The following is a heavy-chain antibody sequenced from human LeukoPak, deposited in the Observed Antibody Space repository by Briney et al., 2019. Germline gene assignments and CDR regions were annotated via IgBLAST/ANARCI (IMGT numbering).Heavy chain of an antibody. CDR2: INHSGST. V-gene: IGHV4-34*01. Sequence: SETLSLTCAVYGGSFSGYYWSWIRQPPGKGLEWIGEINHSGSTNYNPSLKSRVTISVDTSKNQFSLKLSSVTAADTAVYYCAGLGVWFGANGFDPWGQGTLVTVSS. D-gene: IGHD3-10*01. CDR1: GGSFSGYY. J-gene: IGHJ5*02. CDR3: AGLGVWFGANGFDP.